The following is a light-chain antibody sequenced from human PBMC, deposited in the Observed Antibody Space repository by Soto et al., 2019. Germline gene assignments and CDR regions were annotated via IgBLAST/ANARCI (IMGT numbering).Light chain of an antibody. CDR2: WAS. Sequence: DIVMTQSPDSLAVSLGERATINCKSSQSVLYSSNNKNYLAWYQQKPGQPPKLLIYWASTRESGVPDRFSGSGFGTDFTLTISSLQAEDVAVYYSQQYYSTPRTFGQGTKLDIK. CDR1: QSVLYSSNNKNY. V-gene: IGKV4-1*01. CDR3: QQYYSTPRT. J-gene: IGKJ1*01.